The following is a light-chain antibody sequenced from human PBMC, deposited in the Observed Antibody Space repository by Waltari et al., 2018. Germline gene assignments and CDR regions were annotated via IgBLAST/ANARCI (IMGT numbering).Light chain of an antibody. V-gene: IGKV1-5*03. J-gene: IGKJ1*01. Sequence: TCRASRRITKWFAWYQQKPRKASNLLIYKASNLESGVPSRFSGRGSGTEFTLTISSLQPDDFATYYCQQYDNYWTFGQGTKVEIK. CDR2: KAS. CDR3: QQYDNYWT. CDR1: RRITKW.